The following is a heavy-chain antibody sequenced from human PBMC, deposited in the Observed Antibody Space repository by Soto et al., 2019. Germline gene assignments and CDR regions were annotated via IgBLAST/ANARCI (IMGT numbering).Heavy chain of an antibody. J-gene: IGHJ6*03. D-gene: IGHD2-15*01. Sequence: GGSLRLSCAASGFTFSSYWMHWVRQAPGKGLVWVSRINSDGSSTSYADSGKGRFTISRDNAKNTLYLQMNSLRAEDTAVYYCARGSCSGGSCYGGAPRHHYYYYYYMDVWGKGTTVTVSS. V-gene: IGHV3-74*01. CDR1: GFTFSSYW. CDR3: ARGSCSGGSCYGGAPRHHYYYYYYMDV. CDR2: INSDGSST.